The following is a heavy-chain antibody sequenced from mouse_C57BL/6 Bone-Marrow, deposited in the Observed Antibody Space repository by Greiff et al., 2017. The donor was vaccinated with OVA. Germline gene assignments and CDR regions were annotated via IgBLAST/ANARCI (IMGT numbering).Heavy chain of an antibody. V-gene: IGHV1-55*01. CDR1: GYTFTSYW. D-gene: IGHD3-2*02. CDR2: INPNNGGT. CDR3: ARSGNFFDY. Sequence: QVQLQQPGAELVKPGASVKMSCKASGYTFTSYWITWVKQRPGQGLEWIGDINPNNGGTSYNQKFKGKATLTVDKSSSTAYMELRSLTSEDSAVYYCARSGNFFDYWGQGTTLTVSS. J-gene: IGHJ2*01.